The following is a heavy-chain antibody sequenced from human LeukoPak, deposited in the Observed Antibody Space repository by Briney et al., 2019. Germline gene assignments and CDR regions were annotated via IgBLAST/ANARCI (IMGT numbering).Heavy chain of an antibody. CDR3: ARVSGVAATRYFDY. CDR1: GGSISSSNW. Sequence: SGTLSLTCAVSGGSISSSNWWSWVRQPPGKGLEWIGEIYHSGSANYNPSLKSRVTISVDKSKNQFSLRLSSVTAADTAVYYCARVSGVAATRYFDYWGQGTLVTVSS. CDR2: IYHSGSA. J-gene: IGHJ4*02. D-gene: IGHD2-15*01. V-gene: IGHV4-4*02.